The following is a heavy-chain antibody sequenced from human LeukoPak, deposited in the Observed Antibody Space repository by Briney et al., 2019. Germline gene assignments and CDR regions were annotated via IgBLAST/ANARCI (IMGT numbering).Heavy chain of an antibody. CDR3: AREGSGSYVSYYGMDV. Sequence: ASVKVSCKASGYTFTSYYMHWVRQAPGQGLEWMGIINPSGGSTSYAQKFQGRVTMTRDTSTSTVYMELSSLRSEDTAVYYCAREGSGSYVSYYGMDVWGQGTTVTVSS. J-gene: IGHJ6*02. CDR2: INPSGGST. V-gene: IGHV1-46*01. D-gene: IGHD3-10*01. CDR1: GYTFTSYY.